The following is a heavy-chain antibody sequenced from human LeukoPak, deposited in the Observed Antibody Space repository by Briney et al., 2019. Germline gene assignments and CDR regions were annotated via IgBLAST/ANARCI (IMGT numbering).Heavy chain of an antibody. D-gene: IGHD3-22*01. CDR1: GFTFSSYW. Sequence: GGSLRLSCAASGFTFSSYWMHWVRQAPGKGLVWVSRINSDGSSTSYADSVKGRFTISRDNAKNTLYLQMNSLRAEATAVYYCARDGDSSGYYINFDYWGQGTLVTVSS. CDR3: ARDGDSSGYYINFDY. CDR2: INSDGSST. J-gene: IGHJ4*02. V-gene: IGHV3-74*01.